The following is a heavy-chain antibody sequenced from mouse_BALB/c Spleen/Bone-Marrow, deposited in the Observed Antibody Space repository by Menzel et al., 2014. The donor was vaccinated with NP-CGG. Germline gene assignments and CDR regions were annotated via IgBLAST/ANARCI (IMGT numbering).Heavy chain of an antibody. Sequence: VQLQQSAGELARPGASVKMSCKASGYTFTSNTIQWVKQRPGQGLEWIGYINPTRGYTDYNQKFKDKTTLTADKSSSTAYMQLSSLTSEDSAVYYCAREATYYAYFDYWDQGTILTVSS. V-gene: IGHV1-4*02. J-gene: IGHJ2*01. CDR3: AREATYYAYFDY. CDR1: GYTFTSNT. CDR2: INPTRGYT. D-gene: IGHD1-1*01.